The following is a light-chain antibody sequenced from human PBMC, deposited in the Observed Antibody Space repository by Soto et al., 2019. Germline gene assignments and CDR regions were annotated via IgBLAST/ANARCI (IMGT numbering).Light chain of an antibody. J-gene: IGKJ3*01. CDR2: YAS. CDR3: QHYSNWPPT. V-gene: IGKV3-15*01. CDR1: ESVHRN. Sequence: EMVMTQSPATLSVSPGERVTLSFRASESVHRNLAWYQQKPVQGPIILIYYASTTATGGPARFTGRGSGTESTITISRMKSEDFGVYHCQHYSNWPPTFGPGTKVEIK.